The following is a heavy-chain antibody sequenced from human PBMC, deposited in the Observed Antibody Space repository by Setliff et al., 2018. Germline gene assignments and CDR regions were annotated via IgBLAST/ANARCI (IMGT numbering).Heavy chain of an antibody. CDR3: ARDRGSNNSPEDFDY. J-gene: IGHJ4*02. CDR1: RGPINSHY. D-gene: IGHD1-20*01. V-gene: IGHV4-4*07. CDR2: IYADGST. Sequence: PSETLSLTCTVSRGPINSHYWSWIRQPAGKGLEWIGRIYADGSTNYNPSLKSRVTMSIDTSKSQFFLEVRSVTAADTAVYYCARDRGSNNSPEDFDYWGLGTLVTVSS.